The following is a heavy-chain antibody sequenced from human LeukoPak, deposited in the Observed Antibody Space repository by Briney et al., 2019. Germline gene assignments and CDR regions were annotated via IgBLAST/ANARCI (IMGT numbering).Heavy chain of an antibody. CDR1: GFDFSNYW. D-gene: IGHD3-22*01. CDR3: ARAVAAEYYSSGDSFAGDYFDY. J-gene: IGHJ4*02. Sequence: GGALRLSCAASGFDFSNYWMTWVRQAPGKGLEWVANIKSDDTEKYYADSLKGRVTISRVNAKNSLYLQMNSLSADDTAVYYCARAVAAEYYSSGDSFAGDYFDYWGQGTLVTISS. CDR2: IKSDDTEK. V-gene: IGHV3-7*01.